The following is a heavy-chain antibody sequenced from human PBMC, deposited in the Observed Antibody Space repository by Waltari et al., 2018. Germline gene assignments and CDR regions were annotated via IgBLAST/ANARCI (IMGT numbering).Heavy chain of an antibody. Sequence: QLPPQQWGAGVVKPSETLSLTCAVYGSFTGYYWSWIRQPPGKGLEWIGQSKNNGDTSYQASPKSRVTISADTSRNQVSLRLTSVTAADTAVYYCARGWQNSGTNDLWGPGSLVIVSS. CDR1: GSFTGYY. V-gene: IGHV4-34*01. CDR2: SKNNGDT. D-gene: IGHD3-10*01. J-gene: IGHJ5*02. CDR3: ARGWQNSGTNDL.